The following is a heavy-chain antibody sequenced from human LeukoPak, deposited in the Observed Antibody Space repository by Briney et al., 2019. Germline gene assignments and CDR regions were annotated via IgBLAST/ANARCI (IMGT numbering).Heavy chain of an antibody. CDR3: ARTGSSRFDY. J-gene: IGHJ4*02. CDR1: GFTFSSYG. V-gene: IGHV3-30*03. CDR2: ISYDGSNK. Sequence: PGGSLRLSCAASGFTFSSYGMHWVRQAPGKGLEWVAVISYDGSNKYYADSVKGRFTISRDNFKNTLYLQMNSLRVEDTAVYYCARTGSSRFDYWGQGTLVTVSS. D-gene: IGHD1-26*01.